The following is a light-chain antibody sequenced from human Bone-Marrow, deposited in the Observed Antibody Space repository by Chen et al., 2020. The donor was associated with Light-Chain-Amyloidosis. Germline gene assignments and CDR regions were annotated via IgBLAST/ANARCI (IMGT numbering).Light chain of an antibody. J-gene: IGLJ1*01. CDR1: SSDVDGYNY. CDR2: DIS. V-gene: IGLV2-14*01. Sequence: QSALTQPASVVGSPGQSITISCTGTSSDVDGYNYVSWYQQHPGKAPKLMIYDISNRPSGVSNRFSGSKSGNTASLTISGLQAEDEADYYCSSYTSRSTLDVFGTGTKVTVL. CDR3: SSYTSRSTLDV.